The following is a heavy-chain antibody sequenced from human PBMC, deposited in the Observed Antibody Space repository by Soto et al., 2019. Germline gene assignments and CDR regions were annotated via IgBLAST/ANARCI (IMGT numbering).Heavy chain of an antibody. CDR1: GFTFSSYA. CDR2: ISYDGSNK. J-gene: IGHJ6*02. V-gene: IGHV3-30-3*01. D-gene: IGHD1-7*01. CDR3: ALITGTLLLYGMDV. Sequence: PGGSLRLSCAASGFTFSSYAMHWVRQAPGKGLEWVAVISYDGSNKYYADSVKGRFTISRDNSKNTLYLQMNSLRAEDTAVYYCALITGTLLLYGMDVWGQGTTVTVSS.